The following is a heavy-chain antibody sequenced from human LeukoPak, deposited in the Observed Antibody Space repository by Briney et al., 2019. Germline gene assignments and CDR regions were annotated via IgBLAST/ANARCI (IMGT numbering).Heavy chain of an antibody. D-gene: IGHD3-3*01. V-gene: IGHV3-21*01. CDR1: GFTFSSYS. Sequence: PGGSLRLSCAASGFTFSSYSMNWVRQAPGKGLEWVSSISSSSSYIYYADSVKGRFTISRDNAKNSLYLQMNSLRAEDTAVYYCARDSISLDFWSGYSGWGQGTLVTVSS. CDR3: ARDSISLDFWSGYSG. CDR2: ISSSSSYI. J-gene: IGHJ4*02.